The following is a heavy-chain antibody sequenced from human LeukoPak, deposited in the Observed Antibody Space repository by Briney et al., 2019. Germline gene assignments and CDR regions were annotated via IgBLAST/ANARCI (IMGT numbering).Heavy chain of an antibody. D-gene: IGHD1-26*01. J-gene: IGHJ4*02. V-gene: IGHV3-48*01. Sequence: GGSLRLSCVTSGFSFDNYGMSWVRRAPGKGLEWISYFSSRKNIVNYADSVKGRFTISRDKAKTSLYLQMNSLRAEDTAVYYCVRDQQWESPHYFDFWGQGTPVTVSS. CDR3: VRDQQWESPHYFDF. CDR1: GFSFDNYG. CDR2: FSSRKNIV.